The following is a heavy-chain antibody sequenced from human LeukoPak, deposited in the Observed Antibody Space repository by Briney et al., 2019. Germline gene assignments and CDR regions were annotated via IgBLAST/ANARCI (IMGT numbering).Heavy chain of an antibody. J-gene: IGHJ6*03. CDR1: GFTFSSYS. D-gene: IGHD2-15*01. CDR2: ISSSSGYI. V-gene: IGHV3-21*01. Sequence: GGSLRLSCAASGFTFSSYSMNWVRQAPGKGLEWVSSISSSSGYIYYADSVKGRFTISRDNAKNSLYLQMNSLRAEDTAVYYCARVLGGYCSGGSCRGGYYYYYMDVWGKGTTVTVSS. CDR3: ARVLGGYCSGGSCRGGYYYYYMDV.